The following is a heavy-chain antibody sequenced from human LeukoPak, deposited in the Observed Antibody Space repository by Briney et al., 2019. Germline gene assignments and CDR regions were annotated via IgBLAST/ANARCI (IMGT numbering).Heavy chain of an antibody. CDR3: AKGGGYNWFDP. V-gene: IGHV4-34*01. CDR2: ISQSGST. Sequence: PSETLSLTCAVYGGSFSGYYWSWIRQPPGKGLEWIGEISQSGSTNYNSSLKSRVTISVDTSKNQFSLELTSVTAADTAVYYCAKGGGYNWFDPWGQGTLVTVSS. J-gene: IGHJ5*02. CDR1: GGSFSGYY.